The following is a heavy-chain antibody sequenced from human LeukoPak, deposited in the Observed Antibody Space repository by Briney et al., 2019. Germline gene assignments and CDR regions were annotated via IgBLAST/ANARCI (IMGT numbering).Heavy chain of an antibody. CDR1: GFTFSSSA. D-gene: IGHD3-3*01. V-gene: IGHV3-23*01. J-gene: IGHJ4*02. CDR2: ISNNGGYT. Sequence: GGSLRLSCAASGFTFSSSAMSWVRQAPGKGLEWVSAISNNGGYTYYADSVKGRFTISRDNSKNTLYLQMNSLRAEDTAVYYCARDPYDFWSGYYFDYWGQGTLVTVSS. CDR3: ARDPYDFWSGYYFDY.